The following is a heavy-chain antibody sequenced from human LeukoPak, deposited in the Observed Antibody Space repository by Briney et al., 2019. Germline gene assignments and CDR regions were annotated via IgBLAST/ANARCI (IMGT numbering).Heavy chain of an antibody. CDR3: ARDPLTPQGDGRHYYFDY. D-gene: IGHD2-21*02. V-gene: IGHV4-38-2*02. CDR2: IYHSGST. Sequence: ASETLSLTCTVSGYSISSGYYWGWIRQPPGKGLEWIGSIYHSGSTYYNPSLKSRVTISVDTSKNQFSLKLSSVTAADTAVYYCARDPLTPQGDGRHYYFDYWGQGTLVTVSS. J-gene: IGHJ4*02. CDR1: GYSISSGYY.